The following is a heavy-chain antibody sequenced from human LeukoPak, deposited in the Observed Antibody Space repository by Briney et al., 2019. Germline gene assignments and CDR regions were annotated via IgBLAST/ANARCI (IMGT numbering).Heavy chain of an antibody. CDR3: ARGSTVGATESLGFDY. J-gene: IGHJ4*02. D-gene: IGHD1-26*01. Sequence: GASVKVSCKASGYTFTGYYIHWVRQAPGQGLEWMGWINPNSGDTHCAQKFQGRVTMTRDTSISTAYMELSRLRSDDTAMYYCARGSTVGATESLGFDYWGQGNPVTVSS. V-gene: IGHV1-2*02. CDR1: GYTFTGYY. CDR2: INPNSGDT.